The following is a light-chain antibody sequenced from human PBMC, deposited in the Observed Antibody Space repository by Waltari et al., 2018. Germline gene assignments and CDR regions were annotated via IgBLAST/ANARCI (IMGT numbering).Light chain of an antibody. CDR1: SSNIAGNT. CDR3: AAWDDSLNAVV. Sequence: QSVLTQPPSASGTPGQRVTISCSGSSSNIAGNTVNWYQQLPGAAPKLLIYNNNQRPSGVPDRFSGSKSGTSASLAISSLQSEDEAHYYCAAWDDSLNAVVFGGGTKLTVL. V-gene: IGLV1-44*01. J-gene: IGLJ2*01. CDR2: NNN.